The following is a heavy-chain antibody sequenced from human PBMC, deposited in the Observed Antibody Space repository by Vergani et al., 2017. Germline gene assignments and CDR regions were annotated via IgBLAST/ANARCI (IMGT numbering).Heavy chain of an antibody. V-gene: IGHV4-61*02. CDR3: ARDPLRYSSGWYI. J-gene: IGHJ4*02. CDR1: GGSLSSGSYY. Sequence: QVQLQESGPGLVKPSQTLSLTCTVSGGSLSSGSYYWGWIRQPAGKGLEWIGRIYTSGSTNYNPSLKSRVTMSVDTSKNQFSLKLSSVTAADTAVYYCARDPLRYSSGWYIWGQGTLVTVYS. CDR2: IYTSGST. D-gene: IGHD6-19*01.